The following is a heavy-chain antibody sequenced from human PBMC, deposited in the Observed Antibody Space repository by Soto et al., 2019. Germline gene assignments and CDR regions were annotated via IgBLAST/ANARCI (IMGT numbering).Heavy chain of an antibody. CDR3: ARDFCSGRLPYHFDV. Sequence: QVQLVQSGPEVKKPGASVKVSCKGSGYTFNSFGITWVRQAPGQGLEWMGWISGYNANTKYAQKFQGRVTMTTDTATSTAHMELRSLRSDDTALYYCARDFCSGRLPYHFDVWCQGTLVTGSA. V-gene: IGHV1-18*01. J-gene: IGHJ4*02. CDR2: ISGYNANT. D-gene: IGHD3-3*01. CDR1: GYTFNSFG.